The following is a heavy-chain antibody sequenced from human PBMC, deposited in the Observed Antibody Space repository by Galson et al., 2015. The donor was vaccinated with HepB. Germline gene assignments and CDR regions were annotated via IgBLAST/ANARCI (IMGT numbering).Heavy chain of an antibody. CDR1: GFTLSAYA. V-gene: IGHV3-23*01. Sequence: SLRLSCAASGFTLSAYAMSWVRQAPGKGLEWVSTSGGSGGGTFYADSVKDRFSISGDISKNVVSLQMNSLRVEDTAVYYCAKGGGYDYSYFDYWGQGTLVTVSS. CDR2: SGGSGGGT. CDR3: AKGGGYDYSYFDY. J-gene: IGHJ4*02. D-gene: IGHD5-18*01.